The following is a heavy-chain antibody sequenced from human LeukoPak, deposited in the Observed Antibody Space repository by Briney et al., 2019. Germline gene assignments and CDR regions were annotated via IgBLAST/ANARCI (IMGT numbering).Heavy chain of an antibody. V-gene: IGHV3-48*04. CDR3: ARALGYCGSASCYYFDY. J-gene: IGHJ4*02. CDR2: LSSGSSTI. Sequence: PGGSLRLSCAASGFTFSSYSMNWVRQAPGKGLEWVSYLSSGSSTIYYADSVEGRFTISRDNAKNSLYLQMNSLRAEDTAVYFCARALGYCGSASCYYFDYWGQGTLVIVSS. D-gene: IGHD2-2*01. CDR1: GFTFSSYS.